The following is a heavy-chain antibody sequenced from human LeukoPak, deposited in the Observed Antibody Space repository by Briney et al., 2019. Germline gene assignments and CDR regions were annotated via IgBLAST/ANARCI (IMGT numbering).Heavy chain of an antibody. D-gene: IGHD6-13*01. CDR1: GGSISSSY. CDR2: IYYSGST. CDR3: ARVDSSSWYYLDY. V-gene: IGHV4-39*01. J-gene: IGHJ4*02. Sequence: SETLSLTCTVSGGSISSSYWSWIRQPPGKGLEWIGSIYYSGSTYYNPSLKSRVTISVDTSKNQFSLKLSSVTAADTAVYYCARVDSSSWYYLDYWGQGTLVTVSS.